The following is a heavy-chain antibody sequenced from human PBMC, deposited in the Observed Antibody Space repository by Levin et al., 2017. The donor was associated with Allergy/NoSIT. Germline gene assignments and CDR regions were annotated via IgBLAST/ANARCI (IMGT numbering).Heavy chain of an antibody. V-gene: IGHV3-7*01. CDR3: VRVRGGD. J-gene: IGHJ4*02. Sequence: ETLSLTCAASGFMFSNSWMYWVRQAPGKGLEWVANINQDGSERYYVDSVRGRFTISRDNAKNSLYLQINSPRAADTAVYYCVRVRGGDWGQGTLVTVS. CDR2: INQDGSER. D-gene: IGHD3-10*01. CDR1: GFMFSNSW.